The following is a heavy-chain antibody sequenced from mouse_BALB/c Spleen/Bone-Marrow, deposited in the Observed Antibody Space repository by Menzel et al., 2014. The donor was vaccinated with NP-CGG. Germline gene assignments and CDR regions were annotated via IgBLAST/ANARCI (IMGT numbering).Heavy chain of an antibody. V-gene: IGHV1S29*02. CDR3: ARLGRDY. CDR1: GYTFTDYN. CDR2: IYPHNGGT. D-gene: IGHD4-1*01. Sequence: EVMLVESGPGLVKPGASVKISCKASGYTFTDYNMHWVKQSHGKSLEWIGYIYPHNGGTGYNQKFKSKATLTVDNSSSTAYMELRSLTSEDSAVYYCARLGRDYWGQGTTLTVSS. J-gene: IGHJ2*01.